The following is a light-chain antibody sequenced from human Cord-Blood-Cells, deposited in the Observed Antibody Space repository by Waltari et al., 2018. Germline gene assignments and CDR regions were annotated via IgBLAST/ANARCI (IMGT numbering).Light chain of an antibody. Sequence: QSALTQPASVSGSSGQSITISCTGTSSDVGGYNYVSWYQQHPGNAPKLMIYDVSNRPSGVSNRFSGSKSGNTASLTISGLQAEDEADYYCSSYTSSSTLVFGGGTKLTVL. V-gene: IGLV2-14*03. CDR1: SSDVGGYNY. CDR3: SSYTSSSTLV. CDR2: DVS. J-gene: IGLJ3*02.